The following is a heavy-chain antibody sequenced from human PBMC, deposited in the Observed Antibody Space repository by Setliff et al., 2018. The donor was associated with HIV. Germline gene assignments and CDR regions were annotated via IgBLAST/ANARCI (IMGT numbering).Heavy chain of an antibody. V-gene: IGHV4-61*08. J-gene: IGHJ4*02. CDR3: ARLPQD. CDR1: GGVSGGDMGVHD. CDR2: IYDNEKT. Sequence: KTSETLSLTCSVSGGVSGGDMGVHDWSWIRQPPGKGLEWIGYIYDNEKTFYNPSLKSRVTITVDTSKNQISLQLTSVTAEDTALYYCARLPQDWGQGTQVTVSS.